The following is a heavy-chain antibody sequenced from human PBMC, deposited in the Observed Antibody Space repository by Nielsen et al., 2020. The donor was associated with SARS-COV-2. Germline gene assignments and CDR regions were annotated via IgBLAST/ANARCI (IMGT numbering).Heavy chain of an antibody. D-gene: IGHD3-10*01. V-gene: IGHV5-51*01. CDR3: AREGRDDSGTERHGMDV. CDR1: GYTFSTYC. J-gene: IGHJ6*01. CDR2: ISPGDSDT. Sequence: GESLKISCMTSGYTFSTYCIGWVRQVPGKGLEWMGLISPGDSDTRYSPSFKGRVPISADESISTTYLQWRSLKASDTAMYYCAREGRDDSGTERHGMDVWGRGTTVTVSS.